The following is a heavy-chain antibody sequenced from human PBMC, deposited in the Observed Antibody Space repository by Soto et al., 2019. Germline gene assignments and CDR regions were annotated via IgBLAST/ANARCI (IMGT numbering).Heavy chain of an antibody. CDR2: LSGGGGTT. J-gene: IGHJ4*02. CDR3: AFNSGSGSYYFDY. Sequence: EVQLLESGGGLVQPGGSLRLSCAASGFTFSSYAMWWVRQAPGKGLECVSALSGGGGTTYYADSVKGRFTISSDDSKNTLYLQMNSLRAEDTAVYYCAFNSGSGSYYFDYWGQGTLVTVSS. D-gene: IGHD3-10*01. CDR1: GFTFSSYA. V-gene: IGHV3-23*01.